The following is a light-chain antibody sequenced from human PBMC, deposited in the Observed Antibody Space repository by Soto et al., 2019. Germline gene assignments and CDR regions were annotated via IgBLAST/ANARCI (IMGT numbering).Light chain of an antibody. CDR1: QSISSW. J-gene: IGKJ4*01. V-gene: IGKV1-5*01. Sequence: DIQMTQSPSTLSASVGDRVTITCRASQSISSWLAWYQQKPGKAPKLLIYDASSLESGVPSRFSGSGSDTEFTLTINNLQPDDFATYHCQQYSRCSLTFGGGTKVEIK. CDR2: DAS. CDR3: QQYSRCSLT.